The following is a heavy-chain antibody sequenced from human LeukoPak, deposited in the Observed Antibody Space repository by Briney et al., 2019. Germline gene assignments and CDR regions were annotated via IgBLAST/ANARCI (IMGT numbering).Heavy chain of an antibody. Sequence: SETLSLTXTVSGGSISSYYWSWIRQPPGKGLEWIGYIYYSGSTNYNSSLKSRVTISVDTSKNHFSLKLSSVTAADTAVYYCASQAGSYYFRAFDIWGQGTMVTVSS. D-gene: IGHD1-26*01. J-gene: IGHJ3*02. CDR2: IYYSGST. CDR1: GGSISSYY. V-gene: IGHV4-59*01. CDR3: ASQAGSYYFRAFDI.